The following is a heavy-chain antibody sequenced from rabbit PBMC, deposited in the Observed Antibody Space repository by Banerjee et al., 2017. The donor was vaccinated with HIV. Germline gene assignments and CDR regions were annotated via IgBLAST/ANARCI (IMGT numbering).Heavy chain of an antibody. V-gene: IGHV1S45*01. CDR3: ARDMCGVIGGNFNL. Sequence: QEQLVESGGGLVKPEGSLTLTCTASGFSFSSTYYMCWVRQAPGKGLELIACIYTDSDGTWYASWVNGRSTSSKTSSMTVTLQRTSLTAADTDTYVCARDMCGVIGGNFNLWGPGTLVTVS. CDR1: GFSFSSTYY. CDR2: IYTDSDGT. J-gene: IGHJ4*01. D-gene: IGHD1-1*01.